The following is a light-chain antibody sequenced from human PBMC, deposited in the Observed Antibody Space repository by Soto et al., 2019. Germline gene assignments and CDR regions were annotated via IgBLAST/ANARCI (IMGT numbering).Light chain of an antibody. CDR3: CSFATGSIYV. Sequence: QSALTQPASVSGSPGQSITISCTGTSSDVGSYNFISWYQQYPGKAPTLIIAESGERPSGVSNRFSGFKSGNTASLTISGLQAEDEAEYYCCSFATGSIYVFGTGTKLTVL. J-gene: IGLJ1*01. CDR2: ESG. V-gene: IGLV2-23*01. CDR1: SSDVGSYNF.